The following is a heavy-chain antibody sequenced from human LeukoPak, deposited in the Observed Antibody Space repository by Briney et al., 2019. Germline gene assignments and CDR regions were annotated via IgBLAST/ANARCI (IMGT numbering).Heavy chain of an antibody. D-gene: IGHD2/OR15-2a*01. CDR3: ARAARAGAQYFDW. CDR1: GFTFSSYG. CDR2: IHKSDGST. J-gene: IGHJ4*02. Sequence: GGSLRLSCAASGFTFSSYGMSWVRQAPGKGLEWASLIHKSDGSTYYADSVWGRFTISRDNSNNTLFLQMSSLRVEDTAVYYCARAARAGAQYFDWWGQGVLVTVSS. V-gene: IGHV3-23*01.